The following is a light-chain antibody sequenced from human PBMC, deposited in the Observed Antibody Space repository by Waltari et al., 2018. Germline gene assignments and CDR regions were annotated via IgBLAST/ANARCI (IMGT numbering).Light chain of an antibody. J-gene: IGLJ3*02. CDR3: ETGGHGTWV. V-gene: IGLV4-69*01. CDR2: VNSDGRH. Sequence: QLVLTQSPSASASLGASVKLTCTLTSGPSSNIIAWLQQQPGTGPRYLMKVNSDGRHGKGDEIPDRFSGSSSGAERYLTISSRQSEDEADYFCETGGHGTWVFGGGTKLTVL. CDR1: SGPSSNI.